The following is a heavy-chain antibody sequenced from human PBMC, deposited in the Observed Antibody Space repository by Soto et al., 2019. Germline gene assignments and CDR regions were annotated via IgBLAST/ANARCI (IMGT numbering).Heavy chain of an antibody. CDR3: ARVVIAAAGHFDY. CDR1: GFTFSSYS. D-gene: IGHD6-13*01. J-gene: IGHJ4*02. CDR2: ISSSSSYI. Sequence: EVQLVESGGGLVKPGGSLRLSCAASGFTFSSYSMNWVRQAPGKGLEWVSSISSSSSYIYYADSVKGRFTISRDNDKNSLYLQMNSLRAEDTAVYYCARVVIAAAGHFDYWGQGTLVTVSS. V-gene: IGHV3-21*01.